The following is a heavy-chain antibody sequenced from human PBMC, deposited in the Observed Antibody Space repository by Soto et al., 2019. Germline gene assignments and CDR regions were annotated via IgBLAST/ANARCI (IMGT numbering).Heavy chain of an antibody. D-gene: IGHD3-3*01. CDR1: GDSVSSNSAA. J-gene: IGHJ6*02. Sequence: SQTLSLTCAISGDSVSSNSAAWNWIRQSPSRGLEWLGRTYYRSKWYNDYAVSVKSRITINPDTSKNQFSLQLNSVTPEDTAIYFCARTRVYDSYNYYGMAVWGQGTTVTVSS. CDR2: TYYRSKWYN. CDR3: ARTRVYDSYNYYGMAV. V-gene: IGHV6-1*01.